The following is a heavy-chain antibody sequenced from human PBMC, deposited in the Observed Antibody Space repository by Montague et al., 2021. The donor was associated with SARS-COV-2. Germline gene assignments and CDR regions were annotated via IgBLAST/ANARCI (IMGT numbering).Heavy chain of an antibody. CDR2: INHGGST. Sequence: SETLSLTCAVHGTSFSGYYWNWIRQPPGKGLEWIGEINHGGSTKYSPPLKSRLTISADTSKNQFSLKLTSVAAADTAVYYCARLRDGVVPSPILGVGPYYSYYFIDVWGKGTTVTVSS. D-gene: IGHD2-15*01. CDR3: ARLRDGVVPSPILGVGPYYSYYFIDV. CDR1: GTSFSGYY. J-gene: IGHJ6*03. V-gene: IGHV4-34*01.